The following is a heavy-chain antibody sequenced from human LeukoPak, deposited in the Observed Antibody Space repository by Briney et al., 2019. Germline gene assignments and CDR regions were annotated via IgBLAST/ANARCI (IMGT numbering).Heavy chain of an antibody. V-gene: IGHV3-21*01. CDR1: GFTFSSYS. J-gene: IGHJ4*02. CDR2: ISSSSSYI. CDR3: ARDGTYYDSSGYDDQPGYFDY. Sequence: PGGSLRLSCAASGFTFSSYSMNWVRQAPGKGLEWVSSISSSSSYIYYADSVKGRFTISRDNAKNSLYLQMSSLRAEDTAVYYCARDGTYYDSSGYDDQPGYFDYWGQGTLVTVSS. D-gene: IGHD3-22*01.